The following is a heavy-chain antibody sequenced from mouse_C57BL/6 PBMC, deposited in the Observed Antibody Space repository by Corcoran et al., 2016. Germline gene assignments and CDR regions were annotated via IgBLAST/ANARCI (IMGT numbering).Heavy chain of an antibody. V-gene: IGHV1-18*01. D-gene: IGHD1-1*01. CDR2: INPNNGGT. CDR1: GYTFTDYN. CDR3: ARTRDYGAWFAY. J-gene: IGHJ3*01. Sequence: EVQLKQSGPELVKPGASVKITCKASGYTFTDYNMDWVKQSHGKSLEWIGDINPNNGGTIYNQKFKGKATLTLDKSSSTAYMELRSLTSEDTAVYYCARTRDYGAWFAYWGQGTLVTVSA.